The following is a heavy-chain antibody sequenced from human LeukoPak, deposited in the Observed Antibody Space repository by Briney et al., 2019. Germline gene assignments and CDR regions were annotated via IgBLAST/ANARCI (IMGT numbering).Heavy chain of an antibody. CDR2: ISGSGGST. D-gene: IGHD3-3*01. CDR1: GFTFSSYA. Sequence: GGSLRLSCAASGFTFSSYAMSWVRQAPGKGLEWVSAISGSGGSTYYADSVKGRFTISRDNSKNTLYLQMNSLRAEDTAVYYCARDSGDGVVMSGGEGDYWGQGTLVTVSS. V-gene: IGHV3-23*01. J-gene: IGHJ4*02. CDR3: ARDSGDGVVMSGGEGDY.